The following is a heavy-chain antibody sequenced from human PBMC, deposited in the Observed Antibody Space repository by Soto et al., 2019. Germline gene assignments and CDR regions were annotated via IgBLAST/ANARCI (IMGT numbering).Heavy chain of an antibody. Sequence: GGSLRLSCAASGFTVSSNYMSWVRQAPGKGLEWVSVIYSGGSTYYADSVKGRFTISRDNSKNTLYLQMNSLRAEDTAVYYCARGPDSGLYKYAFDIWGQGTMVTVSS. V-gene: IGHV3-66*02. J-gene: IGHJ3*02. CDR1: GFTVSSNY. CDR3: ARGPDSGLYKYAFDI. D-gene: IGHD6-19*01. CDR2: IYSGGST.